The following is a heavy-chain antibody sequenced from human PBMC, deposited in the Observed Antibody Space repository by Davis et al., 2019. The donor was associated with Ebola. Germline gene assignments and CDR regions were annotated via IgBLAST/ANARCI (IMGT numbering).Heavy chain of an antibody. Sequence: GGSLRLSCAASGFTFSSYSMNWVRQAPGKGLEWVANIKQDGSEKYYVDSVKGRFTISRDNAKNSLYLQMNSLRAEDTAVYYCARSGRGYSYGRIDYWGQGTLVTVSS. CDR3: ARSGRGYSYGRIDY. V-gene: IGHV3-7*03. J-gene: IGHJ4*02. D-gene: IGHD5-18*01. CDR2: IKQDGSEK. CDR1: GFTFSSYS.